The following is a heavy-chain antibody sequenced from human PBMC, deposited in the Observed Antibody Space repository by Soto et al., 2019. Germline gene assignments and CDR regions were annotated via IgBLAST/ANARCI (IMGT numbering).Heavy chain of an antibody. J-gene: IGHJ4*02. Sequence: SGGSLRLSCAASGFTFSSYEMNWVRQTPGKGLEWVSSISSTTNYIYYGDSMKGRFTISRDNAKNSLYLEMNSLRAEDTAVYYCARESEDLTSNFDYWGQGTLVT. V-gene: IGHV3-21*06. CDR3: ARESEDLTSNFDY. CDR1: GFTFSSYE. CDR2: ISSTTNYI.